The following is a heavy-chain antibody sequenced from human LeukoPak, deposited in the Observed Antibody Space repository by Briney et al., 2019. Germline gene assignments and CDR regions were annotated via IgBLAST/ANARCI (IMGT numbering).Heavy chain of an antibody. CDR2: IRSKTYGGTT. CDR3: TTDIVVVPAAERDY. J-gene: IGHJ4*02. CDR1: GFTFGDYA. D-gene: IGHD2-2*01. V-gene: IGHV3-49*03. Sequence: PGRSLRLSCTASGFTFGDYAMSWFRQAPGKGLEWVGLIRSKTYGGTTEYAASVKGRFTISRDDSKNTLYLQMNSLKTEGTDVYYCTTDIVVVPAAERDYWGQGTLVTVSS.